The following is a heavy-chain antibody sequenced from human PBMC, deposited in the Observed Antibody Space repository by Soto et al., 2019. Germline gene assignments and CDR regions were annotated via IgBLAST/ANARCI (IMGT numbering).Heavy chain of an antibody. CDR2: ISGSGGST. V-gene: IGHV3-23*01. D-gene: IGHD6-19*01. CDR1: GFTFSSYA. J-gene: IGHJ3*02. Sequence: EVQLLESGGGLVQPGGSLRLSCAASGFTFSSYAMSWARQAPGKGLEWVSAISGSGGSTYYADSVKGRVTISRDNSKNTLYLQMTSLRAEDTAVYYCAKERSIAVAAYDAFDIWGQGTMVTVSS. CDR3: AKERSIAVAAYDAFDI.